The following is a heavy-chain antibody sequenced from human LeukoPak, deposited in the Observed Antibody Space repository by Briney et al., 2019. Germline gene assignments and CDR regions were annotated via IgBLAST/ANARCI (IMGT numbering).Heavy chain of an antibody. V-gene: IGHV4-59*01. Sequence: PSETLSLTCTVSGGSISSYYWSWIRQPPGKGLEWIGYIYYSGSTNYNPSPKSRVTISGDTSKNQLSLKLSSVTAADTAVYYCARSYGDYINYYYYGMDVWGQGTTVTVSS. CDR1: GGSISSYY. D-gene: IGHD4-17*01. CDR2: IYYSGST. CDR3: ARSYGDYINYYYYGMDV. J-gene: IGHJ6*02.